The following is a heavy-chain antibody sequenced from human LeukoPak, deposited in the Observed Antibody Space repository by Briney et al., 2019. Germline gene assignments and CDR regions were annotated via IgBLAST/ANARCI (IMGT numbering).Heavy chain of an antibody. D-gene: IGHD3-10*01. CDR2: IIPIFGTA. CDR3: ARGVGSGSNWFDP. J-gene: IGHJ5*02. V-gene: IGHV1-69*05. CDR1: GGTFSSYA. Sequence: ASVKVSCKASGGTFSSYAISWVRQAPGQGLEWMGRIIPIFGTANYAQKFQGRVTITTDESTSKAYMELSSLRSEDTAVYYCARGVGSGSNWFDPWGQGTLVTVSS.